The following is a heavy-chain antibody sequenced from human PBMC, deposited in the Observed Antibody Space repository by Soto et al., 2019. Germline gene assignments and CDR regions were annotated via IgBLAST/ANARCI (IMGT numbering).Heavy chain of an antibody. CDR1: GYTFTSYD. CDR3: TRGQAAGTEYFQD. V-gene: IGHV1-8*01. Sequence: GASVKVSCKASGYTFTSYDINWVRQATGQGLEWMGWMNPNTGNTGYAQRFQGRVTMTRDTSIGTAYMELSSFRSEDTAMYYCTRGQAAGTEYFQDWGQGTLVTVSS. CDR2: MNPNTGNT. D-gene: IGHD6-13*01. J-gene: IGHJ1*01.